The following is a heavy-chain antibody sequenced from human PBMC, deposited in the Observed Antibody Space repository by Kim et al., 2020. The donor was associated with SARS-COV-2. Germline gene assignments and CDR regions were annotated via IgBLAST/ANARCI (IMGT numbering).Heavy chain of an antibody. Sequence: ASVKVSCKASGYTFTGYYMHWVRQAPGQGLEWMGRINPNSGGTNYAQKFQGRVTMTRDTSISTAYMELSRLRSDDTAVYYCARATLAYCGGDCHSHPFQHWGQGTLVTVSS. CDR1: GYTFTGYY. J-gene: IGHJ1*01. D-gene: IGHD2-21*02. CDR3: ARATLAYCGGDCHSHPFQH. CDR2: INPNSGGT. V-gene: IGHV1-2*06.